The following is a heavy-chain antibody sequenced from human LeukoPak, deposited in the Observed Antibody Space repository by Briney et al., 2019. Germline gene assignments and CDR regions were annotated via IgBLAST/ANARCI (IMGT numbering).Heavy chain of an antibody. CDR3: ARGGVTTFDY. CDR1: GGSISSGDYY. D-gene: IGHD4-17*01. J-gene: IGHJ4*02. CDR2: IYYSGST. Sequence: SSETLSLTCTVSGGSISSGDYYWGWIRQPPGKGLEWIGYIYYSGSTYYNPSLKSRVTISVDTSKNQFSLKLSSVTAADTAVYYCARGGVTTFDYWGQGTLVTVSS. V-gene: IGHV4-30-4*01.